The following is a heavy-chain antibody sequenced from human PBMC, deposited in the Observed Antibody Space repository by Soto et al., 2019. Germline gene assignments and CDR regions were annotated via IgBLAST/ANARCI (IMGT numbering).Heavy chain of an antibody. CDR1: GFTFSSYS. Sequence: GGSLRLSCAASGFTFSSYSMNWVRQAPGKGLEWVSSISSSSSYIYYADSVKGRFTISRDNTKNSLYLQMNSLRAEDTAVYYCARVKGGYGVGYYYMDVWGKGTTVTVSS. V-gene: IGHV3-21*01. J-gene: IGHJ6*03. D-gene: IGHD5-12*01. CDR3: ARVKGGYGVGYYYMDV. CDR2: ISSSSSYI.